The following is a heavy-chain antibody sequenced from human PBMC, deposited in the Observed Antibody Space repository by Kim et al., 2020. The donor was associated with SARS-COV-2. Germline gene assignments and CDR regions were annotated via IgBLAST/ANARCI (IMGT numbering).Heavy chain of an antibody. CDR2: INYSGST. D-gene: IGHD3-10*02. V-gene: IGHV4-34*01. Sequence: SETLSLTCAASGGSFSSYCWYWVRQSPDKGLGWMGDINYSGSTHNYPSLKSRITITVDAIKNKIHLKLKSGTAADTAPYYCSSVGSCACSGSLDFCGEGT. J-gene: IGHJ4*02. CDR3: SSVGSCACSGSLDF. CDR1: GGSFSSYC.